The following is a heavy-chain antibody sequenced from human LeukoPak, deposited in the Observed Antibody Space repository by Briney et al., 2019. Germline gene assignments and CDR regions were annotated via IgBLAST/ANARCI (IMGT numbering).Heavy chain of an antibody. CDR3: ARGDYGDRGYFDY. CDR1: GFTFSSYA. D-gene: IGHD4-17*01. J-gene: IGHJ4*02. V-gene: IGHV3-30*04. CDR2: ISYDGSNK. Sequence: GGSLRLSCAASGFTFSSYAMHWVRQVPGKGLEWVAVISYDGSNKYYADSVKGRFTISRDNSKNTLYLQMNSLRAEDTAVYYCARGDYGDRGYFDYWGQGTLVTVSS.